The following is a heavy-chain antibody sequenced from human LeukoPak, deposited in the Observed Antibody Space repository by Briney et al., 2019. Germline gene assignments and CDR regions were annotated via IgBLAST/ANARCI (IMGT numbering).Heavy chain of an antibody. CDR2: IIPIFVTA. CDR3: ARDPLNSFLADSYRGSYPFDY. Sequence: SVKVSFKASGGTFCIYAISWVRQAPGQGLEMMGGIIPIFVTANYAQKFQGRVTITADESTSTAYMELSSLRSEDTAVYYCARDPLNSFLADSYRGSYPFDYWGQGTLVTVSS. CDR1: GGTFCIYA. J-gene: IGHJ4*02. V-gene: IGHV1-69*13. D-gene: IGHD1-26*01.